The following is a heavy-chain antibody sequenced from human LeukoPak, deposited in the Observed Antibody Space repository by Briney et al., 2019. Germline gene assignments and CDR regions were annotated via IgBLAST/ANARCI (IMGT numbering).Heavy chain of an antibody. CDR3: ARQEYDSSGYDAFDI. D-gene: IGHD3-22*01. Sequence: SETLSFTCIVSGGSISSSSYYWGWIRQPPGKGLGCIGSIYYSGSTHYHPSLKSRVTISVETSKNQFSLKLKSVTAADTAVYYCARQEYDSSGYDAFDIWGQGTMVTVSS. CDR2: IYYSGST. J-gene: IGHJ3*02. CDR1: GGSISSSSYY. V-gene: IGHV4-39*01.